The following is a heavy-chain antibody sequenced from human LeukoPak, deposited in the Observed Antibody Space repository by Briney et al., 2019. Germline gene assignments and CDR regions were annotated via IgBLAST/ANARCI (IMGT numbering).Heavy chain of an antibody. Sequence: PGGSLRLSCAASGFTFSSSVMSWVRQAPGKGLEWVSVISVSGGTTYYADSVKGRVTISRDNSKNTLYLQMNSLRVEDTAVYYCARFLTPALYYGSGSLGMTLGEAVNYYYYYGMDVSGQGTTVTVSS. V-gene: IGHV3-23*01. J-gene: IGHJ6*02. CDR2: ISVSGGTT. CDR1: GFTFSSSV. CDR3: ARFLTPALYYGSGSLGMTLGEAVNYYYYYGMDV. D-gene: IGHD3-10*01.